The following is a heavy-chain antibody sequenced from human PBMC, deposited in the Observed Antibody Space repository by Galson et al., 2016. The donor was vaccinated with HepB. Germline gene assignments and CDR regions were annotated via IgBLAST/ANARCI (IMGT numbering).Heavy chain of an antibody. D-gene: IGHD3-10*01. J-gene: IGHJ4*02. CDR2: IFYSGTT. Sequence: TLSLTCTVSGGSIRSGGYHWSWIRQHPGKGLEWIGDIFYSGTTYYNPSLRSRLTMSEDTSKNQFSLRLSSVTAADTAVYYCARTVRGSGSYLDYWGQGTLVTVSS. CDR3: ARTVRGSGSYLDY. CDR1: GGSIRSGGYH. V-gene: IGHV4-31*03.